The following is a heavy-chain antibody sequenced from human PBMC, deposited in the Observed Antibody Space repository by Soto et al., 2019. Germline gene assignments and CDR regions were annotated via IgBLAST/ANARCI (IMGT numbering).Heavy chain of an antibody. Sequence: QVQLQESGPGLVKPSQTLSLTCTVSGGSISSGGYYWSWIRRHPGKGLEWIGYIYYSGSTYYNPSLKSRLTISVDTSKNQFSLNLSSVTAADTAVYYCARERGYSETDYWGQGTLVTVSS. D-gene: IGHD5-18*01. CDR2: IYYSGST. J-gene: IGHJ4*02. CDR1: GGSISSGGYY. CDR3: ARERGYSETDY. V-gene: IGHV4-31*03.